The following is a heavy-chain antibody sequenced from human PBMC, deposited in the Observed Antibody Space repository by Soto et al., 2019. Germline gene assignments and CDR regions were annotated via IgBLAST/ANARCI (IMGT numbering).Heavy chain of an antibody. Sequence: QVQLQESGPGLVKPSETLSLTCTVSGGSISSYYWSWIRQPAGKGLEWIGRIYTSGSTNYNPSLKSRVTITVDTSNNQLDLKVSSVTATDTAVYYRAGVVVGGGSFDKWGQGPLVTVSS. D-gene: IGHD2-2*01. V-gene: IGHV4-4*07. CDR3: AGVVVGGGSFDK. CDR2: IYTSGST. CDR1: GGSISSYY. J-gene: IGHJ4*02.